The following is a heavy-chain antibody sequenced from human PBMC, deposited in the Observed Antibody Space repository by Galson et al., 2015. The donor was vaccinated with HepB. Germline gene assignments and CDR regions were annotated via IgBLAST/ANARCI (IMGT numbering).Heavy chain of an antibody. CDR1: GFTFSSYA. J-gene: IGHJ4*02. D-gene: IGHD3-22*01. CDR2: VSGSGGST. V-gene: IGHV3-23*01. CDR3: AKDYLPYYDRWGSYSDLYYFDY. Sequence: SLRLSCAAFGFTFSSYAMSWVRQAPGKGLEWVSTVSGSGGSTHYADSVKGRFTISRDNSKNTVYLQMNSLRVDDTAVYYCAKDYLPYYDRWGSYSDLYYFDYWGQGTLVTVSS.